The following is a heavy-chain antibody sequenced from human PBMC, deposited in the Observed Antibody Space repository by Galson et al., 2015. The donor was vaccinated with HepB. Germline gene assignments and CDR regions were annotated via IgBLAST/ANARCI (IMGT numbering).Heavy chain of an antibody. CDR2: IVVGSGNT. V-gene: IGHV1-58*01. J-gene: IGHJ4*02. CDR3: AAAGRDGDTHDY. CDR1: GFTFTSSA. D-gene: IGHD5-24*01. Sequence: SVKVSCKASGFTFTSSAVQWVRQARGQRLEWIGWIVVGSGNTNYAQKFQERVTITRDMSTSTAYMELSSLRSEDTAVYYCAAAGRDGDTHDYWGQGTLVTVSS.